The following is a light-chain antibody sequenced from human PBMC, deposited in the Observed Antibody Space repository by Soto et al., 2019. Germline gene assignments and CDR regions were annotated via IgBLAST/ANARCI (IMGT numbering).Light chain of an antibody. CDR2: GNS. J-gene: IGLJ1*01. CDR1: SSNIGAHYD. Sequence: QSVLTQPPSVSGAPGQSVTSSCTGSSSNIGAHYDVHWYQQLPGTAPKLLIYGNSNRPSGVPDRFSGSKSGTSASLAITGLQAEDEADYYCQSYDNSLSVYVFGTGTKVTVL. CDR3: QSYDNSLSVYV. V-gene: IGLV1-40*01.